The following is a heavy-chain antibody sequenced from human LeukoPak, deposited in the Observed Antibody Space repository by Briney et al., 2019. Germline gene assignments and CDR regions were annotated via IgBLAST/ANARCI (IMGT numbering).Heavy chain of an antibody. CDR1: GFTFSSYS. CDR3: ARGSGGTQPYHFDY. Sequence: GGSLRLSCAASGFTFSSYSMNWVRQAPGKGLEWVSSISSSSSYIYYADSVKGRFTISRDNAKNSLYLQMNSLRAEDTALYYCARGSGGTQPYHFDYWGQGTLVTVSS. D-gene: IGHD6-19*01. CDR2: ISSSSSYI. V-gene: IGHV3-21*04. J-gene: IGHJ4*02.